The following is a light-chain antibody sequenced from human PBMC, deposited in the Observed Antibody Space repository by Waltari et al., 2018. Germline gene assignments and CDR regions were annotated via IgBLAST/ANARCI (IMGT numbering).Light chain of an antibody. CDR2: GVS. J-gene: IGKJ4*01. Sequence: EIVMTQSPATLSASPGETVNLSGSASEHISPDLAWYVQKPGKAPRLLIYGVSTRTNGIPARFRGSGYGTEFTLTISSLQSDDSALYYCQQYYTWPPLTFGGGTKVEIK. CDR3: QQYYTWPPLT. V-gene: IGKV3-15*01. CDR1: EHISPD.